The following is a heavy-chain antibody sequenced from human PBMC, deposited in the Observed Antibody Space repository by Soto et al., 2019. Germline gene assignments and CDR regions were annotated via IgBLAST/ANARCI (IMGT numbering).Heavy chain of an antibody. Sequence: RGESLKISCKGSGYSFTSYWISWVRQMPGKGLEWMGRIDPSDSYTNYSPSFQGHVTISADKSISTAYLQWSSLKASDTAMYYCARSSGPTYYYDSSGYYYFDYWGQGTLVTVSS. CDR3: ARSSGPTYYYDSSGYYYFDY. J-gene: IGHJ4*02. V-gene: IGHV5-10-1*01. CDR1: GYSFTSYW. D-gene: IGHD3-22*01. CDR2: IDPSDSYT.